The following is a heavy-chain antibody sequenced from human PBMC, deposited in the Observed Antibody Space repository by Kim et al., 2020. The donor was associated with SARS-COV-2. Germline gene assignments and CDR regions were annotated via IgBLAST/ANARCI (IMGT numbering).Heavy chain of an antibody. CDR3: ASSSSWKDDAFDI. J-gene: IGHJ3*02. CDR1: GGSFSGYY. V-gene: IGHV4-34*01. CDR2: INHSGST. D-gene: IGHD6-13*01. Sequence: SETLSLTCAVYGGSFSGYYWSWIRQPPGKGLEWIGEINHSGSTNYNPSLKSRVTISVDTSKNQFSLKLSSVTAADTAVYYCASSSSWKDDAFDIWGQGTMVTVSS.